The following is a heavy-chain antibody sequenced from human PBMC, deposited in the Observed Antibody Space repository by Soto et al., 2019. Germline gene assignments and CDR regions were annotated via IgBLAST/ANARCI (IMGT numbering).Heavy chain of an antibody. Sequence: SETLSLTCTVSGGSISSSSYYWGWIRQPPGKGLEWIGSIYYSGNTYYNPSLKSRVTISVDTAKHQFSLKLSSVTAPDTAVYYCARQYYFGSGSYYTRPFDFWGQGTLVTVSS. V-gene: IGHV4-39*01. CDR1: GGSISSSSYY. CDR2: IYYSGNT. J-gene: IGHJ4*02. D-gene: IGHD3-10*01. CDR3: ARQYYFGSGSYYTRPFDF.